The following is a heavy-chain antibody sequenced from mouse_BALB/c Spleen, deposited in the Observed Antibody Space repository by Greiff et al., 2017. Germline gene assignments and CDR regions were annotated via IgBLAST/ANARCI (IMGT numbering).Heavy chain of an antibody. CDR2: IDPANGNT. J-gene: IGHJ4*01. CDR3: AKGYYEAMDY. CDR1: GFNIKDTY. V-gene: IGHV14-3*02. Sequence: VQLQQSGAELVKPGASVKLSCTASGFNIKDTYMHWVKQRPEQGLEWIGRIDPANGNTKYDPKFQGKATITADTSSNTAYLQLSSLTSEDTAVYYCAKGYYEAMDYWGQGTSVTVSS.